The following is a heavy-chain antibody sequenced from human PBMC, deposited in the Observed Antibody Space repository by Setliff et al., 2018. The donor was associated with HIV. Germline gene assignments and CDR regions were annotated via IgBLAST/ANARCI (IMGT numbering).Heavy chain of an antibody. CDR3: ARGVTSPFATGI. CDR1: GGSISSHY. V-gene: IGHV4-59*11. CDR2: IYYSGST. D-gene: IGHD2-2*01. J-gene: IGHJ4*01. Sequence: SETLSLTCTVSGGSISSHYWSWIRQPPGKGLEWIGGIYYSGSTNYNPSLKNRVTISVDTSKNQFSLRLSSVTSADTAVYYCARGVTSPFATGIWGHGTLVTVSS.